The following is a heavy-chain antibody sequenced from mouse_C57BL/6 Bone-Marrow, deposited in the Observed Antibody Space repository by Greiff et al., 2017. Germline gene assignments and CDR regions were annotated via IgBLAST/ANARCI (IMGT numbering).Heavy chain of an antibody. Sequence: EVQRVESVAELVRPGASVKLSCTASGFNFKNTYMPWVKQRPEQGLEWIGRIDPANGNTKYAPKFQGKATITADTSSNTAYLQLSSLTSEDTAIYYCASTRYDGYYGWGQGTTLTVSS. D-gene: IGHD2-3*01. CDR3: ASTRYDGYYG. V-gene: IGHV14-3*01. CDR2: IDPANGNT. J-gene: IGHJ2*01. CDR1: GFNFKNTY.